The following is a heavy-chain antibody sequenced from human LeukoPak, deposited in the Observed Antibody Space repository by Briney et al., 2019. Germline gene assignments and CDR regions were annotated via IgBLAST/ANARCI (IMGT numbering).Heavy chain of an antibody. Sequence: GGSLRLSCAASGFTFSSYSINWVRQAPGKGLEWVSFITGSSSSIFYADSVKGRFTISRDNAKNLVYLQMNSLRNDDTAVYYCARARSGWYMDYWGQGTLVTVSS. J-gene: IGHJ4*02. CDR2: ITGSSSSI. CDR1: GFTFSSYS. D-gene: IGHD6-19*01. V-gene: IGHV3-48*02. CDR3: ARARSGWYMDY.